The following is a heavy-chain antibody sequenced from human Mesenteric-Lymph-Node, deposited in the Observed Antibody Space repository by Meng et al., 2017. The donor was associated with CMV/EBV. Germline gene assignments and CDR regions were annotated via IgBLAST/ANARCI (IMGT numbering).Heavy chain of an antibody. J-gene: IGHJ6*02. CDR1: GYTFTNND. D-gene: IGHD3-9*01. V-gene: IGHV1-8*01. Sequence: ASVKVSCKASGYTFTNNDINWLRQATGQGLEWMGWMNPYNGNTGYAQKFQGRVTMTRNTSISTAYMELSSLRAEDTAVYYCARAPTYYDILTGSYYYYGMDVWGQGTTVTVSS. CDR3: ARAPTYYDILTGSYYYYGMDV. CDR2: MNPYNGNT.